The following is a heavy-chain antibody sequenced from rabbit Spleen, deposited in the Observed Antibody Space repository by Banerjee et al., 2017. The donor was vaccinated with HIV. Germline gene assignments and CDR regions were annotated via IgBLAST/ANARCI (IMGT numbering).Heavy chain of an antibody. Sequence: QSLEESGGGLVKPGASLTLTCKASGFSFSSGYDMCWVRQAPGKGLEWIACIDGGSTGFTYFANWAKGRFTISKASSTTVTLQMTSLTAADTATYFCARDTSSSFSSYGMDLWGQGTLVTVS. CDR2: IDGGSTGFT. CDR3: ARDTSSSFSSYGMDL. CDR1: GFSFSSGYD. V-gene: IGHV1S40*01. J-gene: IGHJ6*01. D-gene: IGHD1-1*01.